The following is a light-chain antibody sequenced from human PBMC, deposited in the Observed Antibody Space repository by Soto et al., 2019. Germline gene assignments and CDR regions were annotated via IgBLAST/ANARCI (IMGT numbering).Light chain of an antibody. CDR1: SGHSSYI. CDR2: LEGSGTY. CDR3: VTWDSNTRV. J-gene: IGLJ3*02. V-gene: IGLV4-60*02. Sequence: QPVLTQSSSASASLGSSVKLTCTLSSGHSSYIIAWHQQEPGKAPRYLMNLEGSGTYNKGSGVPDRFSGSSSGADRYLTISNLQFEDEADYYCVTWDSNTRVFGGGTKLTVL.